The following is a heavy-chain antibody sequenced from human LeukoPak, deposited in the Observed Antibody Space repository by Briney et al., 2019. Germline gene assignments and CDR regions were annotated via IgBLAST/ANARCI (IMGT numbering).Heavy chain of an antibody. D-gene: IGHD2-2*01. Sequence: GGSLRLSCAASGFTFSSYGMHWVRQAPGKGLEWVAFIWNDGSNKYYADSVKGRFTISRDNSKNTLYLQMNSLRAEDTAVYYCAKDKGEGYCSSTSCWADYWGQGTLVTVSS. J-gene: IGHJ4*02. CDR1: GFTFSSYG. V-gene: IGHV3-30*02. CDR3: AKDKGEGYCSSTSCWADY. CDR2: IWNDGSNK.